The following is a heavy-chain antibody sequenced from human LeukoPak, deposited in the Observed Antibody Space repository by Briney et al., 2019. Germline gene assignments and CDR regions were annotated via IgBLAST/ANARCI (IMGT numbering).Heavy chain of an antibody. J-gene: IGHJ6*02. Sequence: GGSLRLSCAASGFTFSNFAMTWVRQGPGKGLEWVSTIMDTGLGTYYSDSVKGRFTISRDNSKNTLYLQMNSLRAEDTAVYYCAGDYGEYYYGMDVWGQGTTVTVSS. V-gene: IGHV3-23*01. D-gene: IGHD4-17*01. CDR3: AGDYGEYYYGMDV. CDR1: GFTFSNFA. CDR2: IMDTGLGT.